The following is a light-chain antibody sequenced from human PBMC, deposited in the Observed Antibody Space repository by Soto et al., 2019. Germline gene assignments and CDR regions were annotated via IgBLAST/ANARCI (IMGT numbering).Light chain of an antibody. Sequence: EIVMTQSPAILSVSPGERATLSCRASQSVSSYLVWYQQKPGQAPRLLISGASNRATGIAARFSGSGSGTDFTLTINSLEPEDFAVYYCQQRNNWPITFGQGTRLEIK. CDR3: QQRNNWPIT. V-gene: IGKV3-11*01. J-gene: IGKJ5*01. CDR1: QSVSSY. CDR2: GAS.